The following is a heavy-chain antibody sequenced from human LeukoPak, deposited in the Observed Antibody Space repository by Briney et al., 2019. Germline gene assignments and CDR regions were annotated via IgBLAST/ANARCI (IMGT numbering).Heavy chain of an antibody. Sequence: SETLSLTCTDSGASVSSHYWSWIRQPPGKGLEWIGYVSYSGGTNYNPSLKSRVTISLDTSTDQFSLRLNSVTAADTAVYYCARLSTYYDFWSPLDYWGQGTLVTVSS. CDR3: ARLSTYYDFWSPLDY. D-gene: IGHD3-3*01. V-gene: IGHV4-59*02. CDR2: VSYSGGT. J-gene: IGHJ4*02. CDR1: GASVSSHY.